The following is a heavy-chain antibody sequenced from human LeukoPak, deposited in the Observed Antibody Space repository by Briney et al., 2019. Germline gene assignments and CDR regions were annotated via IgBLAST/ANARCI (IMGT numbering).Heavy chain of an antibody. D-gene: IGHD3-22*01. Sequence: GGSLRLSCAASGFTFSSYAMHWVRQAPGKGLEWVAVISYDGSNKYYADSVKGRFTISRDNSKNTLYLQMNSLRAEDTAVYYCARDYDSSGYYPFDPWGQGTLVTVSS. V-gene: IGHV3-30*04. CDR2: ISYDGSNK. CDR3: ARDYDSSGYYPFDP. J-gene: IGHJ5*02. CDR1: GFTFSSYA.